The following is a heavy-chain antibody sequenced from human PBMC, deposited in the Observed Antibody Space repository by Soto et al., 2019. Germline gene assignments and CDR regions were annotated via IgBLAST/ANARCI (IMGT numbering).Heavy chain of an antibody. CDR2: ISAYNGNT. J-gene: IGHJ3*02. CDR1: GKDFSSGG. Sequence: KSSYHALGKDFSSGGMRWVRQAPGKGLEWMGWISAYNGNTNYAQKLQGRVTMTTDTSTSTAYMELRSLRSDDTAVYYCARDRIYRSATHAFDIWGQGTMVTVSS. V-gene: IGHV1-18*01. D-gene: IGHD3-16*02. CDR3: ARDRIYRSATHAFDI.